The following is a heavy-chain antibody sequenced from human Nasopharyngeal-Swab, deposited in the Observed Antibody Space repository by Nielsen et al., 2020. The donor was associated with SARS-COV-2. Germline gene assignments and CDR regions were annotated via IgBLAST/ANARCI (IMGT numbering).Heavy chain of an antibody. Sequence: WIRQPPGKGLEWIGEINHSGSTNYNPSHKSRVTISVDTSKNQFSLKLSSVTAADTAVYYCARGTVYYYDSSGYYYYYYYGMDVWGQGTTVTVSS. CDR3: ARGTVYYYDSSGYYYYYYYGMDV. V-gene: IGHV4-34*01. J-gene: IGHJ6*02. D-gene: IGHD3-22*01. CDR2: INHSGST.